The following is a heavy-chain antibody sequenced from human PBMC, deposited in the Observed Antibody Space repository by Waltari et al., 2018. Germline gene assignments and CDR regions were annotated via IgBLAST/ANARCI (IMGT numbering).Heavy chain of an antibody. V-gene: IGHV3-33*06. D-gene: IGHD3-10*01. Sequence: QVQLVESGGGVVQPGRSLRLSCAASGFTFSSSGMPWFRQAPGKGLAWVAVIWYDGSNKYYADSVKGRFTISRDNSKNTLYLQMNSLRAEDTAVYYCAKAVTMVRGVPDYWGQGTLVTVSS. J-gene: IGHJ4*02. CDR3: AKAVTMVRGVPDY. CDR2: IWYDGSNK. CDR1: GFTFSSSG.